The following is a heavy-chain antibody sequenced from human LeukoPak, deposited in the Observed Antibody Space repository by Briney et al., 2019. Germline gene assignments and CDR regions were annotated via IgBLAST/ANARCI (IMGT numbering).Heavy chain of an antibody. D-gene: IGHD6-13*01. Sequence: SETLSLTCTVSGGSISSGSYYWSWIRQPAGKGLEWIGRIYTSGSTNYNPSLKTRVTISVDTSKNQFSLKLSSVTAADTAVYYCARAIPSSSWYGGGFDYWGQGTLVTVSS. CDR1: GGSISSGSYY. CDR3: ARAIPSSSWYGGGFDY. V-gene: IGHV4-61*02. CDR2: IYTSGST. J-gene: IGHJ4*02.